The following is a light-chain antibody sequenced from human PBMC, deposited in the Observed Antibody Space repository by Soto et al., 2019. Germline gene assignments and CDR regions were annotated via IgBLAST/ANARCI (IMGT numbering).Light chain of an antibody. CDR3: QQYYSSVVT. CDR2: WAS. J-gene: IGKJ5*01. CDR1: QSILSSSNNKNS. Sequence: DIVMTQSPDSLAVSLGERATINCKSSQSILSSSNNKNSLAWFQQQPGQPPKLLLYWASTRESGVPDRFSGSGSGTDFTLTISSLQAEDVAVYYWQQYYSSVVTFGQGTRLEIK. V-gene: IGKV4-1*01.